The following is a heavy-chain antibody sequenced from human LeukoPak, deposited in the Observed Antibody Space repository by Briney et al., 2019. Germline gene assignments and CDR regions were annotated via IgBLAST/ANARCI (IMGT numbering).Heavy chain of an antibody. CDR1: GGSISSHY. D-gene: IGHD3-3*01. J-gene: IGHJ5*02. V-gene: IGHV4-59*11. Sequence: SETLSLTCTVSGGSISSHYWGCIRQPPGKVLEWNGYIYYSGSTNYNPSLKSRVTISVDTYKKQFSLKLRSVTAADTAVYYCARGLSVDFWSGYPSPFNWFDPWGQGTLVTVSS. CDR2: IYYSGST. CDR3: ARGLSVDFWSGYPSPFNWFDP.